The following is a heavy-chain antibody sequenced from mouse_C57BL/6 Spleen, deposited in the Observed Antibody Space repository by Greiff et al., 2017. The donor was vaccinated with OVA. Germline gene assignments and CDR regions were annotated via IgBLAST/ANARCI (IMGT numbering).Heavy chain of an antibody. V-gene: IGHV1-82*01. J-gene: IGHJ2*01. CDR2: IYPGDGDN. CDR3: ARDSSGYDFDY. Sequence: VQLQQSGPELVKPGASVKISCKASGYAFSSSWMNWVKQRPGKGLEWIGRIYPGDGDNNYNGKFKGKATLTADKSSSTDYMQLSMLTSEDSAVYFCARDSSGYDFDYWGQGTTLTVSS. D-gene: IGHD3-2*02. CDR1: GYAFSSSW.